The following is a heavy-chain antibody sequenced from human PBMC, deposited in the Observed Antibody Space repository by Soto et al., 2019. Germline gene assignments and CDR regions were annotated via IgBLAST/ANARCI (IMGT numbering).Heavy chain of an antibody. CDR3: AREGYGDYGVLDI. CDR2: IKQDGSGE. J-gene: IGHJ3*02. D-gene: IGHD4-17*01. Sequence: EVQLVESGGGLVQPGGSLRLSCAASGFSFSNYRMSWVRQAPGRGLEGVDNIKQDGSGEYYVDSVKGRFTISRDNVKNSLYLVMNGMRAEDTAVNNCAREGYGDYGVLDIWGQGTMVTVSS. V-gene: IGHV3-7*01. CDR1: GFSFSNYR.